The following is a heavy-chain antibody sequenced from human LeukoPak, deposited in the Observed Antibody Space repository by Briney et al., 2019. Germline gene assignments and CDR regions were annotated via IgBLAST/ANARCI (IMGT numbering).Heavy chain of an antibody. Sequence: ASVKVSCKTSGYPFTTYEINWVRQAAGQGLEWMGWVHPDTGYADYAQKFQGRGTMTSDTSISTAYMELSSLRSDDTAGYFCARGPRNDPWGQGTLVTVSS. V-gene: IGHV1-8*01. CDR1: GYPFTTYE. CDR3: ARGPRNDP. J-gene: IGHJ5*02. D-gene: IGHD1-14*01. CDR2: VHPDTGYA.